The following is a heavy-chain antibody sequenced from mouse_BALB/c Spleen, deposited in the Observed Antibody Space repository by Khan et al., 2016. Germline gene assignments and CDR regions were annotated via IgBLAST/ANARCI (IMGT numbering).Heavy chain of an antibody. CDR3: TRPVCTRAMDY. Sequence: EVQLVESGGGLVQPGGSLKLSCAASGFDFSGYWMSWVRQAPGKGLDWLGEISPDSSTINYTPSLKDKFIISRDNAKNTLYLQMSKVRSEDTTLYYCTRPVCTRAMDYWAQGTSVTVSS. V-gene: IGHV4-1*02. CDR2: ISPDSSTI. CDR1: GFDFSGYW. J-gene: IGHJ4*01.